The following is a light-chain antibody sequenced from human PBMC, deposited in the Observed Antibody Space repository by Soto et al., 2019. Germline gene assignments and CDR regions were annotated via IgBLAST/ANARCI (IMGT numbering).Light chain of an antibody. CDR3: QHYNSYSEA. CDR2: AAS. CDR1: QSINSN. Sequence: EVLMTQSPATLSVSPGDRATLSCRASQSINSNLAWYQQQPGQAPRLLIYAASTRATAVPSRFSGSGSGTEFTLTISSLQPDDFATYYCQHYNSYSEAFGQGTKV. J-gene: IGKJ1*01. V-gene: IGKV3-15*01.